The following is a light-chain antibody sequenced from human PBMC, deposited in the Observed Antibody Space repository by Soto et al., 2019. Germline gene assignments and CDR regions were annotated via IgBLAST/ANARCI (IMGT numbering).Light chain of an antibody. CDR1: SSNIGGYNV. J-gene: IGLJ1*01. CDR3: CSYVGATTYV. Sequence: QSVLTQPASVSGSPGQSITISCSGTSSNIGGYNVVSWYQQHPGKAPKVIVYEGNKRPSGVSDRFSGSTSGSTASLTISGLQAEDEAEYYCCSYVGATTYVFGSGTKVTVL. CDR2: EGN. V-gene: IGLV2-23*01.